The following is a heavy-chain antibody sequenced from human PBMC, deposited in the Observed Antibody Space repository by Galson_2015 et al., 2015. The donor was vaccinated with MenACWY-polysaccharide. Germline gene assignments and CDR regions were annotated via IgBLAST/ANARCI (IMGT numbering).Heavy chain of an antibody. D-gene: IGHD1-26*01. V-gene: IGHV3-23*01. Sequence: SLRLSCAASGFSFSSYDMTWVRQAPGEGLEWVSDLSGNGGHTNYADSVKGRFTISRDNSKNTLYLQINSLRVEDTAVYYCAKQTLYSGTSTGLDYWGQGTLVTVSS. CDR2: LSGNGGHT. J-gene: IGHJ4*02. CDR1: GFSFSSYD. CDR3: AKQTLYSGTSTGLDY.